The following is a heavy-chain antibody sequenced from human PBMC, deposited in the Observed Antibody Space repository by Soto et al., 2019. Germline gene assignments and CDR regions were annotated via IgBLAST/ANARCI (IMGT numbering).Heavy chain of an antibody. J-gene: IGHJ3*01. CDR2: IIPVFDKA. CDR3: ARLRRDWGDAVDL. Sequence: SEKASCKSSVGPLGSSAITSVRQAPAQGLEWMGEIIPVFDKANYAQNFQGRLTITADEPTGTVFMQLSSLRSEDTAVYFCARLRRDWGDAVDLWGLGTLVIVS. CDR1: VGPLGSSA. V-gene: IGHV1-69*13. D-gene: IGHD3-16*01.